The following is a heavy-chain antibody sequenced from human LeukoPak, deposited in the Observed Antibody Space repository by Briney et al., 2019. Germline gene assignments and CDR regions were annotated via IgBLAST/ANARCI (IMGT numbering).Heavy chain of an antibody. J-gene: IGHJ4*02. Sequence: GASVKVSCKASGCTFTSYVMHWVRRAPGQRLEWMGWINVGNGDTKYSQRFQGRVTIARDTSANTAYMELSSLRSEDTAVYYCARDRGGTGDFDYWGQGTLVTVSS. CDR1: GCTFTSYV. CDR2: INVGNGDT. D-gene: IGHD1-1*01. V-gene: IGHV1-3*01. CDR3: ARDRGGTGDFDY.